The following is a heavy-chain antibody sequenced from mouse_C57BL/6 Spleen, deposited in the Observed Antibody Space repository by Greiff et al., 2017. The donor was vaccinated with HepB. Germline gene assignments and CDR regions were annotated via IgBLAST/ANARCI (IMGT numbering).Heavy chain of an antibody. CDR1: GYAFTNYL. J-gene: IGHJ2*01. CDR2: INPGSGGT. Sequence: QVQLQQSGAELVRPGTSVKVSCKASGYAFTNYLIEWVKQRPGQGLEWIGVINPGSGGTNDNEKFKGKATLTADKSSSTAYMQLSSLTSEDSAVYFCARCYYGSSYYFDYWGQGTTLTVSS. V-gene: IGHV1-54*01. CDR3: ARCYYGSSYYFDY. D-gene: IGHD1-1*01.